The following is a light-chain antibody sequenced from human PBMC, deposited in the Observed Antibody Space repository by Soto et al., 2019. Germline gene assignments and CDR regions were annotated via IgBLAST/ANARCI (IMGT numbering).Light chain of an antibody. J-gene: IGKJ5*01. CDR3: QQFHSFPIT. CDR1: QTVSRW. CDR2: KAS. V-gene: IGKV1-5*03. Sequence: DIQMTQSPSTLSGSVGERVTITCRGSQTVSRWLAWYQQKPGKAPQLLIEKASTLESGVPSRFSGSGSGTDFTLTINSLQPEDYATYYCQQFHSFPITFGQGTRLEIK.